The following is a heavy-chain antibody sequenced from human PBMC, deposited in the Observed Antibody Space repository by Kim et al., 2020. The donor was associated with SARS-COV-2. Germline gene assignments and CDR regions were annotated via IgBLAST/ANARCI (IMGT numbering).Heavy chain of an antibody. CDR2: TRNKANSYTT. Sequence: GGSLRLSCAASGFTFSDHYMDWVRQAPGKGLEWVGRTRNKANSYTTEYAASVKGRFTISRDDSKNSLYLQMNSLKTEDTAVYYCAREGGKLHYYYYYMDVWGKGTTVTVSS. V-gene: IGHV3-72*01. CDR3: AREGGKLHYYYYYMDV. J-gene: IGHJ6*03. CDR1: GFTFSDHY. D-gene: IGHD2-15*01.